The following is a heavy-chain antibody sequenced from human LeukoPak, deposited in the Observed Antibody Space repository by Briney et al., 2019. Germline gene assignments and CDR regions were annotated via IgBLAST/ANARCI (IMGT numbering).Heavy chain of an antibody. CDR1: GFTFSSYS. CDR3: AREYYYDSSGTNFDY. V-gene: IGHV3-21*01. Sequence: PGGSLRLSCAASGFTFSSYSMNWVRQAPGKGLEWVPSISSSSSYIYYADSVKGRFTISRDNAKNSLYLQMNSLRAEDTAVYYCAREYYYDSSGTNFDYWGQGTLVTVSS. D-gene: IGHD3-22*01. J-gene: IGHJ4*02. CDR2: ISSSSSYI.